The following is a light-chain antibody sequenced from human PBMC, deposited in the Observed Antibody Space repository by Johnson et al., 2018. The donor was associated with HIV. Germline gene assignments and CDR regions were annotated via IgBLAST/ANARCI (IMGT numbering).Light chain of an antibody. CDR3: GTWDSSLSAYA. J-gene: IGLJ1*01. CDR2: ENN. V-gene: IGLV1-51*02. Sequence: QSVLTQPPSVSAAPGQKVTISCSGSSSNIGNNYVFWYQQLPGTAPKLLIYENNKRPSGIPDRFSGSKSGTSATLGITGLQTGDEADYYCGTWDSSLSAYAFGTGTKVTVL. CDR1: SSNIGNNY.